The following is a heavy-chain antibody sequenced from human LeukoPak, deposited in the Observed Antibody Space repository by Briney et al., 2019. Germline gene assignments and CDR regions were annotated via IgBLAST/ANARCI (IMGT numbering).Heavy chain of an antibody. CDR2: ISYDGSNK. J-gene: IGHJ4*02. CDR3: AKFHGGPGY. Sequence: GGSLRLSCAASGFTFSSYGMHWVRQAPVKGLEWVAVISYDGSNKYYADSVKGRFTISRDNSKNTLYLQMNSLRAEDTAVYYCAKFHGGPGYWGQGTLVTVSS. D-gene: IGHD4-23*01. V-gene: IGHV3-30*18. CDR1: GFTFSSYG.